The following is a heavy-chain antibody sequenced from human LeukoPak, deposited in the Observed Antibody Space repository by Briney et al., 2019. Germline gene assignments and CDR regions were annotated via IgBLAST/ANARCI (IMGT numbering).Heavy chain of an antibody. Sequence: SETLSLTCTVSGGSISSSSYYWGWLRQPPGKGREWIGSIYYSGSTYYNLSLKSRVTISVDTSKNQFSLKLSSVTAADTAVYYCARQMGFRYYYYYMDVWGKGTTVTVSS. CDR3: ARQMGFRYYYYYMDV. D-gene: IGHD2-8*01. CDR2: IYYSGST. CDR1: GGSISSSSYY. J-gene: IGHJ6*03. V-gene: IGHV4-39*01.